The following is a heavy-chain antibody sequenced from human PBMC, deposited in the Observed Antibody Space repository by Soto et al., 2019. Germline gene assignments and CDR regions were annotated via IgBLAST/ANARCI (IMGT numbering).Heavy chain of an antibody. CDR1: GGTFSSYT. J-gene: IGHJ4*02. CDR3: ASQRGYSGYDSDY. CDR2: IIPILGIA. Sequence: SVKVSCKASGGTFSSYTISWVRQAPGQGLEWMGRIIPILGIANYAQKFQGRVTITADKSTSTAYMELSSLRSEDTAVYYCASQRGYSGYDSDYWGQGTLVTVSS. D-gene: IGHD5-12*01. V-gene: IGHV1-69*02.